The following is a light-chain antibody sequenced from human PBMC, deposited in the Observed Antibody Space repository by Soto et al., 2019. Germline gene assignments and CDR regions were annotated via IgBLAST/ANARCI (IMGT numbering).Light chain of an antibody. CDR3: FTYAVSKFV. V-gene: IGLV2-8*01. CDR2: EVT. Sequence: QSALTQPPSASGSPGQSVTISCSGTSSDLGGNNYVSGYQQHPGKVPKLMIYEVTKRPSGVPDHFSGSKSSNTASLSVSGLQAENETDYYCFTYAVSKFVFGTGTKLTVL. CDR1: SSDLGGNNY. J-gene: IGLJ1*01.